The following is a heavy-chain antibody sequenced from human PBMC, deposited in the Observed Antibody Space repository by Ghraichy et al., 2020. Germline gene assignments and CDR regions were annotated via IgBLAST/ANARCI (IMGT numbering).Heavy chain of an antibody. CDR1: GFSFSTSA. Sequence: GESLNISCAASGFSFSTSAMHWVRQAPGKGPEWVAVMSSDGSHEYYRDSVKGRFTISRDNSKNTLYLQMNSLRTEDTAVYYCVKDRWTSASGSYSEYWGQGTLVTVSS. CDR2: MSSDGSHE. J-gene: IGHJ4*02. V-gene: IGHV3-30*18. CDR3: VKDRWTSASGSYSEY. D-gene: IGHD4-23*01.